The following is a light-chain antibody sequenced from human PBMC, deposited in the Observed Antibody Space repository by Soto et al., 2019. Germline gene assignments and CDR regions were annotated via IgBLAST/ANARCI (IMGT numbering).Light chain of an antibody. CDR3: QQYYNWPLT. V-gene: IGKV3-15*01. Sequence: DIVLTQSPATLSLSPGERATLSCGASQRLSTYLAWYQQKPGQAPRLLIYGTSTRVTGIPARFSGSGSGTEFTLTISSLQSEDFAVYYCQQYYNWPLTFGGGTKVEIK. J-gene: IGKJ4*01. CDR1: QRLSTY. CDR2: GTS.